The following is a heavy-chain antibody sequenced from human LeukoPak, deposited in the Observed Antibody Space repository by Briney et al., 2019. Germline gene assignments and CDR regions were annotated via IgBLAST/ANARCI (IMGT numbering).Heavy chain of an antibody. CDR3: ASGIAAAGAPK. D-gene: IGHD6-13*01. CDR1: GFTSSTYT. CDR2: IYSGGST. Sequence: PGGSLRLSCAASGFTSSTYTMNWVRQAPGKGLEWVSVIYSGGSTYYADSVKGRFTISRDNSKNTLYLQMNSLRAEDTAVYYCASGIAAAGAPKWGQGTLVTVSS. V-gene: IGHV3-53*01. J-gene: IGHJ4*02.